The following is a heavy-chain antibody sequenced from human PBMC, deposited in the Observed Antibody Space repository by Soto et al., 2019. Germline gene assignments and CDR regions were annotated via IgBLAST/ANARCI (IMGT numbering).Heavy chain of an antibody. CDR3: AKSDGFYNWNHGARGYYCMDV. J-gene: IGHJ6*03. Sequence: EVQLLESGGGLVQPGGSLRLSCAASGFTFSSYAMSWVRQAPGKGLEWVSAISGSGGSTYYADSVKGRFTISRDNSKNTLYLQMNSLRAEDTAVYYCAKSDGFYNWNHGARGYYCMDVWGKGTTVTVSS. D-gene: IGHD1-20*01. V-gene: IGHV3-23*01. CDR2: ISGSGGST. CDR1: GFTFSSYA.